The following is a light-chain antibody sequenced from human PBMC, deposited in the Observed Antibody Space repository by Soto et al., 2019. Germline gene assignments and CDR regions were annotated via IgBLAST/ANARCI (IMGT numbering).Light chain of an antibody. CDR1: QSVSIK. V-gene: IGKV3-15*01. CDR3: QQYNKWPPIT. J-gene: IGKJ5*01. Sequence: EIVMTQSPATPSVSPGERAPLSCRASQSVSIKLAWYQQKPGQAPRLLIYDTSTRATGIPARFSGSGSGTEFTLTISSLQSEDFAVYYCQQYNKWPPITFGQGTRLEIK. CDR2: DTS.